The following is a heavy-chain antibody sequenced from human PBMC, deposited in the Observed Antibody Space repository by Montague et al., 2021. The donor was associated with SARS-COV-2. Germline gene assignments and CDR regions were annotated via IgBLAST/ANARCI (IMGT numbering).Heavy chain of an antibody. CDR2: IYHSGTT. V-gene: IGHV4-38-2*02. J-gene: IGHJ3*02. CDR1: GFSIGSGDY. CDR3: VREKAGGLRNVFDI. Sequence: LSLTCTVSGFSIGSGDYWGWIRQPPGKGLEWIGSIYHSGTTYXXPSLXSGLTMSIDTSTNQFSLRLTSVTAADTAVFFCVREKAGGLRNVFDIWGQGTTVTVSS.